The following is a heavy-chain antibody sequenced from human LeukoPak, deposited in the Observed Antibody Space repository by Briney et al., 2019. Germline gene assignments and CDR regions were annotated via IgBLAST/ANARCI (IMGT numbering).Heavy chain of an antibody. J-gene: IGHJ5*02. Sequence: SETLSLTCTVSGGSISSYYWSWIRQPPGKGLEWIGYIYYSGSTNYNPSLKSRVTISVDTSKNQFSLKLSSVTAADTAAYYCARDQVNDYGGNFANSNWFDPWGQGTLVTVSS. CDR3: ARDQVNDYGGNFANSNWFDP. V-gene: IGHV4-59*01. CDR1: GGSISSYY. CDR2: IYYSGST. D-gene: IGHD4-23*01.